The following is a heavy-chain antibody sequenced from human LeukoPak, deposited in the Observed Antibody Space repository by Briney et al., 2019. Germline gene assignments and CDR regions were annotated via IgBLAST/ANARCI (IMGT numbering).Heavy chain of an antibody. Sequence: GESLKISCKGSGYSFTSYWIGWVRQMPGKGLEWMGIIYPGDSDTRYSPSFQGQVTISADKSISTAYLQWSSLKASDTAMYYCARHSPWVYSSDPVVGPYYYMDVWGKGTTVTISS. J-gene: IGHJ6*03. CDR3: ARHSPWVYSSDPVVGPYYYMDV. V-gene: IGHV5-51*01. D-gene: IGHD6-19*01. CDR1: GYSFTSYW. CDR2: IYPGDSDT.